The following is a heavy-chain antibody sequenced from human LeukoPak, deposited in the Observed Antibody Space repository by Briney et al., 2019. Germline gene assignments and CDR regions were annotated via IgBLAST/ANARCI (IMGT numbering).Heavy chain of an antibody. CDR2: ISSNGGST. Sequence: PGGSLRLSCAASGFTFSTYRMSWVRQAPGKGLEYVSAISSNGGSTYYANSVKGRFTISRDNSKNTLYLQMGSLRAEDMAVYYCARGAVAGTPKGFDYWGQGTLVTVSS. D-gene: IGHD6-19*01. CDR1: GFTFSTYR. J-gene: IGHJ4*02. V-gene: IGHV3-64*01. CDR3: ARGAVAGTPKGFDY.